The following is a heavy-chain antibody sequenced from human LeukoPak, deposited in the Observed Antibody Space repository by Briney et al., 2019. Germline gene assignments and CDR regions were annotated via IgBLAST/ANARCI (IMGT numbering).Heavy chain of an antibody. CDR2: IKQDGSEK. J-gene: IGHJ3*02. CDR3: ATGYCSSTSCYSVRAFDI. D-gene: IGHD2-2*01. CDR1: GFTFSSYW. Sequence: PGGSLRLSCAASGFTFSSYWMSWVRQAPGKGLEWVANIKQDGSEKYYVDSVNGRFTISRDNAKNSLYLQMNSLRAEDTAVYYCATGYCSSTSCYSVRAFDIWGQGTMVTVSS. V-gene: IGHV3-7*01.